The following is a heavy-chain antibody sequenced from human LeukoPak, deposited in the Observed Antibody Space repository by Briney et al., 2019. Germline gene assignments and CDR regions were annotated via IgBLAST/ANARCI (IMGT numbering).Heavy chain of an antibody. J-gene: IGHJ5*02. CDR2: IYLDGSRA. CDR3: AREMLAAVAAQS. Sequence: PGGSLRLSCAVSGFTFTNYWMSWARQSPGKGLEWVANIYLDGSRAYYVDSVKGRFTISRDNAKNSLFLQMNSLRAEDTAVYYCAREMLAAVAAQSWGQGTLVTVSS. CDR1: GFTFTNYW. V-gene: IGHV3-7*01. D-gene: IGHD6-19*01.